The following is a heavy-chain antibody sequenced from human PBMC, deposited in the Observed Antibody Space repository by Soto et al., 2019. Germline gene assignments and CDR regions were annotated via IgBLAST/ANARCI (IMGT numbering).Heavy chain of an antibody. D-gene: IGHD3-3*01. V-gene: IGHV4-59*01. CDR3: ARSPSGDKYYDLWSGYPDYYMDV. J-gene: IGHJ6*03. CDR2: IYYSGST. Sequence: SETLSLTCTVSGGSISSYYWSWIRQPPGKGLEWIGYIYYSGSTNYNPSLKSRVTISVDTSKNQFSLKLSSVTAADTAVYYCARSPSGDKYYDLWSGYPDYYMDVWGKGTTVTVSS. CDR1: GGSISSYY.